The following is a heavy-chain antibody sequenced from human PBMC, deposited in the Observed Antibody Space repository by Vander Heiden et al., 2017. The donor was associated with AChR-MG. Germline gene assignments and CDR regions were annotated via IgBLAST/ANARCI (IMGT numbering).Heavy chain of an antibody. J-gene: IGHJ4*02. CDR1: GFPLSTSGMC. CDR2: IDWDGEK. CDR3: ARMVVGSGSYRGLDY. V-gene: IGHV2-70*15. Sequence: QVTLRESGPALVKPTQTLTLTCTFSGFPLSTSGMCVSWIRQPPGKALEWLARIDWDGEKYYSTSLKTRLTISKDTSKNQVVLTMTFVDPVDTATYYCARMVVGSGSYRGLDYWGQGTLVTVSS. D-gene: IGHD6-25*01.